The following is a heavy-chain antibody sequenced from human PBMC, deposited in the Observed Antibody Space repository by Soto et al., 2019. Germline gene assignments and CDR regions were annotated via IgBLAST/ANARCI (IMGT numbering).Heavy chain of an antibody. D-gene: IGHD2-21*01. Sequence: GGSLRLSCAASGFTFSSYAMSWVRQAPGKGLEWVSAISGSGGSTYYADSVKGRFTISRDNSKNTLYLQMNSLRAEDTAVYYCAKGTEGGGDWPNYYYYYMDVWGKGTTVTVSS. J-gene: IGHJ6*03. CDR3: AKGTEGGGDWPNYYYYYMDV. V-gene: IGHV3-23*01. CDR1: GFTFSSYA. CDR2: ISGSGGST.